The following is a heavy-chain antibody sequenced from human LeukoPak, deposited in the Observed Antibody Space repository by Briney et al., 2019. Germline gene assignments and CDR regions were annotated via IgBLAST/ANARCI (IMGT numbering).Heavy chain of an antibody. CDR3: TTVSGNWFDP. CDR2: IKSKTDGGTT. J-gene: IGHJ5*02. CDR1: GFTFSNPW. Sequence: PGGSLRLSCAASGFTFSNPWMSWAPQPPGKGREWVGSIKSKTDGGTTDYAAPVKCRFTISRDDSKNTLYLQMNSLKTEYTAVYYCTTVSGNWFDPWGQGALVTVSS. V-gene: IGHV3-15*01.